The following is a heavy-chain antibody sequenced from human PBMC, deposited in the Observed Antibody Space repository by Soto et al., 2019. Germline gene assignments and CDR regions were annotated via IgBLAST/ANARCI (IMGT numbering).Heavy chain of an antibody. CDR2: VLYSGST. CDR3: VRHESDLGSSVSPFDY. D-gene: IGHD6-19*01. V-gene: IGHV4-59*08. CDR1: GASISFYY. J-gene: IGHJ4*02. Sequence: QVELQESGPGLVKPSETLSVTCSVYGASISFYYWSWIRQPPGKGLEWIGYVLYSGSTNYNPSLKSRVTISVDTSKNQFSLKLTTVTAADTAVYYCVRHESDLGSSVSPFDYWGQGTLVTVSS.